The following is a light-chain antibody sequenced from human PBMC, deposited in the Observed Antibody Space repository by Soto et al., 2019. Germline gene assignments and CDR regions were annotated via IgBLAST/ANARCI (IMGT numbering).Light chain of an antibody. CDR1: QTINDW. J-gene: IGKJ1*01. Sequence: DIQMTQSPSTLSASVGDRVTITCRASQTINDWLAWYQQKPGKAPKLLIYKTSSLESGVPSRFSGSGSGTEFNLTISGLQPEDFATYHCQHWNNYLWTFGQGTNVEIK. V-gene: IGKV1-5*03. CDR2: KTS. CDR3: QHWNNYLWT.